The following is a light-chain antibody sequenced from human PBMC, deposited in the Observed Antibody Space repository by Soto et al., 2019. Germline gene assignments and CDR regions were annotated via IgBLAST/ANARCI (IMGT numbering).Light chain of an antibody. V-gene: IGKV3-20*01. CDR1: QSVISNY. Sequence: EVVLTQSPGTVSLSPGERVTLSCRASQSVISNYLAWYQQRPGQAPRLLIYAASSRATGIPDRFSGSGSGTDFTLSISSLEPEDFAVYYCQQYGSSFTWTFGQGTKVEMK. J-gene: IGKJ1*01. CDR3: QQYGSSFTWT. CDR2: AAS.